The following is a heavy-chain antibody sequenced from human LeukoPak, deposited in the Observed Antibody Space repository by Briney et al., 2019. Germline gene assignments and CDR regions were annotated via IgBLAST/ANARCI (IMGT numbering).Heavy chain of an antibody. CDR3: ARLYSSGWHVPAY. V-gene: IGHV4-39*01. CDR1: GGSISSSSYY. J-gene: IGHJ4*02. D-gene: IGHD6-19*01. CDR2: IYYSGIT. Sequence: SETLSLTCSVSGGSISSSSYYWGWVRQPPGKGLEWIGSIYYSGITYYNPSLKSRVTVAVDTSKNQFSLKLSSATAADTAVYYCARLYSSGWHVPAYWGQGTLVTVSS.